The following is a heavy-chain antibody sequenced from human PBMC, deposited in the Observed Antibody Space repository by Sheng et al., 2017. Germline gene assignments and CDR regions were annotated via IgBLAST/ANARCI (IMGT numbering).Heavy chain of an antibody. J-gene: IGHJ4*02. D-gene: IGHD4-17*01. V-gene: IGHV4-34*01. CDR3: ARPVTPGRVYFDY. CDR1: GGSFSGYY. CDR2: INHSGST. Sequence: QVQLQQWGAGLLKPSETLSLTCAVYGGSFSGYYWSWIRQPPGKGLEWIGEINHSGSTNYNPSLKSRVTISVDTSKNQFSLKLSSVTAADTAVYYCARPVTPGRVYFDYWGPGNAGHRLL.